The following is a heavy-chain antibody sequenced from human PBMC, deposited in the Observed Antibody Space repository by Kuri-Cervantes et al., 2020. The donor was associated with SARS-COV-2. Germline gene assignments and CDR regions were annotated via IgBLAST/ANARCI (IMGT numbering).Heavy chain of an antibody. CDR2: INHSGST. CDR1: GGSFSGYY. V-gene: IGHV4-34*01. D-gene: IGHD5-18*01. Sequence: GSLRLSCAVYGGSFSGYYWSWIRQPPGKGLEWIGEINHSGSTNYNPSLKSRVTISVDTSKNQFSLKLSSVTAADTAVYYCARGSERGYSYGTHFDYWGQGNLVNGSS. J-gene: IGHJ4*02. CDR3: ARGSERGYSYGTHFDY.